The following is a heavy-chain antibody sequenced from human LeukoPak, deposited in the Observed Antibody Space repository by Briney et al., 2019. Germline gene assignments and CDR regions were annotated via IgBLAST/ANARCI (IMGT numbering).Heavy chain of an antibody. CDR1: GGTFSSYA. V-gene: IGHV1-69*13. Sequence: LVKVSCKASGGTFSSYAISWVRQAPGQGLEWMGGIIPIFGTANYAQKFQGRVTITADESTSTAYMELSSLRSEDTAVYYCAGGGQTYYYDSSGSKGFDYWGQGTLVTVSS. D-gene: IGHD3-22*01. J-gene: IGHJ4*02. CDR3: AGGGQTYYYDSSGSKGFDY. CDR2: IIPIFGTA.